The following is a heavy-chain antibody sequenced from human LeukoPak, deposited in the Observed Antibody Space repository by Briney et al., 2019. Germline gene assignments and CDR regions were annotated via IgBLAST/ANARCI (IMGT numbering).Heavy chain of an antibody. D-gene: IGHD3-22*01. J-gene: IGHJ3*02. Sequence: GSSVKVSCKASGGTFSSYAISWVRQAPGQGLEWMGRIIPIFGIANYAQKFQGRVTITADKSTSTAYMELSSLRSEDTAVYYCARERRPDYYDSSGYYSAAFDIWGQGTMVTVPS. CDR2: IIPIFGIA. V-gene: IGHV1-69*04. CDR1: GGTFSSYA. CDR3: ARERRPDYYDSSGYYSAAFDI.